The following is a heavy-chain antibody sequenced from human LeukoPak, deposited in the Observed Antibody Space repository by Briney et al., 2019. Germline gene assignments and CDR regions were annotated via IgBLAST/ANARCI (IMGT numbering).Heavy chain of an antibody. CDR2: IYYTGST. J-gene: IGHJ4*02. V-gene: IGHV4-59*08. CDR1: GCSISSLY. D-gene: IGHD6-6*01. Sequence: SETLTLTCSVSGCSISSLYWICIRQPPGKGLEWIGYIYYTGSTNYNPSLQSRVTMFVDMSKNQFSLRLSSVTDAETAVYYCARHRAYSSTSPFDYWGQGTLVTVSS. CDR3: ARHRAYSSTSPFDY.